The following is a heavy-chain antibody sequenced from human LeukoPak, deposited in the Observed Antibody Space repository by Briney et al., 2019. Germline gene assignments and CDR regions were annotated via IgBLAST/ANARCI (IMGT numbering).Heavy chain of an antibody. CDR3: ARDQSDYYGSGSYSEGSY. D-gene: IGHD3-10*01. Sequence: PGGSLRLSCAASGFTFSAYAMSWVRQAPGKGLGWVSYISSSSGTIYYADSVKGRFTISRDNAKNSLYLQMNGLRDEDTAVYYCARDQSDYYGSGSYSEGSYWGQGTLVTVSS. CDR1: GFTFSAYA. V-gene: IGHV3-48*02. CDR2: ISSSSGTI. J-gene: IGHJ4*02.